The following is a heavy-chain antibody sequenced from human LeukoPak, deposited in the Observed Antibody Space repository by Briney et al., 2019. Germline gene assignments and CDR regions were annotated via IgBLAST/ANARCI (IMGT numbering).Heavy chain of an antibody. CDR1: GGSISSSSYY. CDR3: ARGVCNGINCYPWYYYYGLDV. D-gene: IGHD2/OR15-2a*01. Sequence: TSETLSLTCTVSGGSISSSSYYWGWIRQPPGKGLEWIGSIYYSGSTFYNPSLKSRVTISVDTSKNQFSLKLSSVTAADTAVYYCARGVCNGINCYPWYYYYGLDVWGQGTTVTVSS. CDR2: IYYSGST. V-gene: IGHV4-39*01. J-gene: IGHJ6*02.